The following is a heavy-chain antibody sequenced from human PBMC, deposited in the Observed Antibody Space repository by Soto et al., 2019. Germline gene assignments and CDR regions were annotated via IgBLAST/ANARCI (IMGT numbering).Heavy chain of an antibody. CDR3: ARDPTIYDFWSGSSYFDY. CDR2: ISAYNGKT. V-gene: IGHV1-18*04. D-gene: IGHD3-3*01. Sequence: QVQLVQSGAEVKKPGASVKVSCKASGYTFTSYGFSWVRQAPGQGLEWMGWISAYNGKTYYPQNFQGRVTMSTDTSTSTAYMELRSRRSDDTAVYYCARDPTIYDFWSGSSYFDYWGQGTLVTVSS. CDR1: GYTFTSYG. J-gene: IGHJ4*02.